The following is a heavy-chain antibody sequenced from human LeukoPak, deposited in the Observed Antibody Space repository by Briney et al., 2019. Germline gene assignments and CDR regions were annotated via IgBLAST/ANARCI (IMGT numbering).Heavy chain of an antibody. CDR3: VKIAPDLP. Sequence: GGSLRLSCAASGFTFSTFAMIWVRQPPGKGLEWVSSIFPSGGEIHYADSVRGRFTISRDNSKSTLSLQMNSLRADDTAVYYCVKIAPDLPWGQGTLVTVSS. D-gene: IGHD2-21*01. J-gene: IGHJ5*02. V-gene: IGHV3-23*01. CDR2: IFPSGGEI. CDR1: GFTFSTFA.